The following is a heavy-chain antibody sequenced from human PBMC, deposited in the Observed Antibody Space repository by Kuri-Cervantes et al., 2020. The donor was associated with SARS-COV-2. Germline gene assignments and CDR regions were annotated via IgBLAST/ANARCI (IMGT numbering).Heavy chain of an antibody. D-gene: IGHD5-12*01. CDR1: GFTFSSYA. CDR2: ISGSGGST. J-gene: IGHJ4*02. Sequence: GESLKISCAASGFTFSSYAMSWVRQAPGKGLEWVSAISGSGGSTYYADSVKGRFTISRDNSKNTLYLQMNSLRAEDTAVYYCARVGASFDYWGQGTLVTVSS. V-gene: IGHV3-23*01. CDR3: ARVGASFDY.